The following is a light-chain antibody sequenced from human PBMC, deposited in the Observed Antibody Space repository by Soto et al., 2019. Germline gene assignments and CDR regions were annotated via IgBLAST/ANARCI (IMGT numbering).Light chain of an antibody. Sequence: DLVMTQSPLSLPVTPGEPASISCRSSQSLLHSNGYNYLDWYLQKPGQSPQLLIYLGSNRASGVPDRFSGSGSGTDFTLKISRVEAEDVGVYYCMQALQTTGFTFGPGTKVDIK. CDR1: QSLLHSNGYNY. CDR3: MQALQTTGFT. J-gene: IGKJ3*01. CDR2: LGS. V-gene: IGKV2-28*01.